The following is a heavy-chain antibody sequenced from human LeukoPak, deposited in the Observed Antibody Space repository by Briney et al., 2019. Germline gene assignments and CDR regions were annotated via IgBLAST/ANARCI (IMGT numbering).Heavy chain of an antibody. Sequence: ASVKVSCKASGYTFNTYGITWVRQAPGQGLEWMGWISPYNGNTNYAQKFQGRVTLTTDTSTSTAYMELRSLRSDDTAVYYCARGPHERSGYPDDWGQGTLVTVSS. CDR1: GYTFNTYG. CDR3: ARGPHERSGYPDD. J-gene: IGHJ4*02. V-gene: IGHV1-18*01. CDR2: ISPYNGNT. D-gene: IGHD3-22*01.